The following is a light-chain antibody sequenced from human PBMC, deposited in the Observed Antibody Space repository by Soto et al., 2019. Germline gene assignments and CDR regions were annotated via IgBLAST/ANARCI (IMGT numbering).Light chain of an antibody. CDR2: GAS. V-gene: IGKV3-20*01. J-gene: IGKJ5*01. Sequence: EIVLTQSPGTLSLSPGERATLSCRASQSVSSSYLAWYQQKPGQAPRLLIYGASSRATGIPDRFSGSGSGTDFTLTISRLESEDFAVYYCQQYGSSPPTFGQGTRLEI. CDR1: QSVSSSY. CDR3: QQYGSSPPT.